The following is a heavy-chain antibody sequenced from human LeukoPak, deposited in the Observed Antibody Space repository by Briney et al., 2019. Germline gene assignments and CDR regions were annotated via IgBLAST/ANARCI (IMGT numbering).Heavy chain of an antibody. D-gene: IGHD3-10*01. CDR1: GFTFSSYA. J-gene: IGHJ4*02. CDR3: AKDWGITMVRGVIIPFDY. Sequence: GGSLRLSCAASGFTFSSYAMSWVRQAPGKGLEWVSAISGSGGSTYYADSVKGRLTISRDNSKNTLYLQMNSLRAEDTAVYYCAKDWGITMVRGVIIPFDYWGQGTLVTVSS. V-gene: IGHV3-23*01. CDR2: ISGSGGST.